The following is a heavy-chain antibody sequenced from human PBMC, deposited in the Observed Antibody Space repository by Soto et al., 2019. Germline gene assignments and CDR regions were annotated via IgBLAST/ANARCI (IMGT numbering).Heavy chain of an antibody. D-gene: IGHD2-15*01. CDR2: IYHSGST. Sequence: LQLQESGSGLVKPSQTLSLTCAVSGGSISSGGYSWSWIRQPPGKGLEWIGYIYHSGSTYYNPSLKNRVTISVDRSKNQFSLKLSSVTAADTAVYYCARGQVVAAHHWGQGTLVTVSS. CDR3: ARGQVVAAHH. V-gene: IGHV4-30-2*01. J-gene: IGHJ4*02. CDR1: GGSISSGGYS.